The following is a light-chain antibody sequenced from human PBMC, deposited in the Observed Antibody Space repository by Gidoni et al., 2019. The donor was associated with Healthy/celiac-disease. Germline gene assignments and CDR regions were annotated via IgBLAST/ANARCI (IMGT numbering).Light chain of an antibody. V-gene: IGLV1-51*01. CDR3: GTWDSSLSAGV. J-gene: IGLJ1*01. CDR1: SANIGNNS. Sequence: QSVLTLPPSVSSSPGHKFTIPRPGTSANIGNNSVPWYQQHPGTAPKLLIYDNNKRPSGIPDRFSGSKSGTSATLGIAGLQTGDEADYYCGTWDSSLSAGVFGTGTKVTV. CDR2: DNN.